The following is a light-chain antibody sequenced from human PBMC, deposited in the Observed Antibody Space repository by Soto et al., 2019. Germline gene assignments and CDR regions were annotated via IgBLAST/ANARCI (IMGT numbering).Light chain of an antibody. CDR3: QQCDRWPVT. Sequence: EVVMKQSPATLPASPGEIVTFSWSASQSVNTNLAWYRHKPDQSPRLLIPDASTGASGIPPRFSASGSGTEFTLTIGRQQSPDFAVYYCQQCDRWPVTFGGRTKVVIK. CDR1: QSVNTN. J-gene: IGKJ4*01. V-gene: IGKV3-15*01. CDR2: DAS.